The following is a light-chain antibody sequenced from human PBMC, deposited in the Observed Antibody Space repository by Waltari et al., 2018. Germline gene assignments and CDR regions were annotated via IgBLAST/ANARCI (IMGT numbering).Light chain of an antibody. Sequence: DIQMTQSLSSVSAVVGDRVTISCRASQDVSTWLSWYQQKPGEAPKLLIYASSSLQGGVPSRFSGSGSGTQFTLTISNLQPEDFATYYCQQSNSFPWTFGQGTRVEVK. V-gene: IGKV1-12*02. CDR3: QQSNSFPWT. CDR1: QDVSTW. CDR2: ASS. J-gene: IGKJ1*01.